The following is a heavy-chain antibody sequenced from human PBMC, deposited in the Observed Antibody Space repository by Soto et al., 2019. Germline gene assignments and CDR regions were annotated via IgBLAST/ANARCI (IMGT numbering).Heavy chain of an antibody. D-gene: IGHD6-25*01. CDR2: ISGSGGST. CDR3: AKDRGGGKYQRPPYYSYQMDV. J-gene: IGHJ6*03. V-gene: IGHV3-23*01. Sequence: GSLRLSCAASGFTFSSYAMSWVRQAPGKGLEWVSAISGSGGSTYYADSVKGRFTISRDNSKNTLYLQMNSLRAEDTAVYYCAKDRGGGKYQRPPYYSYQMDVWGKGTTVTVS. CDR1: GFTFSSYA.